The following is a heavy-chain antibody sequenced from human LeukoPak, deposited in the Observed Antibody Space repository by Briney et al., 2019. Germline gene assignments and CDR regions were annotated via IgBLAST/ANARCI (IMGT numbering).Heavy chain of an antibody. J-gene: IGHJ4*02. CDR2: TSGSGGST. D-gene: IGHD3-22*01. V-gene: IGHV3-23*01. CDR3: AKDQGSDSSGYYPDY. CDR1: GFTFSSYA. Sequence: GGSLRLSCAASGFTFSSYAMSWVRQAPGKGLEWVSATSGSGGSTYYADSVKGRFTISRDNSKNTLYLQMNSLRAEDTAVYYCAKDQGSDSSGYYPDYWGQGTLVTVSS.